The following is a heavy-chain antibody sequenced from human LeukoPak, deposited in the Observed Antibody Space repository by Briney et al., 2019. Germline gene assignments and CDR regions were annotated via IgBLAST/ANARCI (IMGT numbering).Heavy chain of an antibody. D-gene: IGHD3-10*01. Sequence: GGSLRLSCAASGFTFSSYSMNWVRQAPGKGLEWVSSISSSSSYIYYADSVKGRFTISRDNAKNSLYLQMNSLRDEDTAVYYCARDPMVQGVINWFDPWGQGTLVTVSS. J-gene: IGHJ5*02. CDR3: ARDPMVQGVINWFDP. V-gene: IGHV3-21*01. CDR1: GFTFSSYS. CDR2: ISSSSSYI.